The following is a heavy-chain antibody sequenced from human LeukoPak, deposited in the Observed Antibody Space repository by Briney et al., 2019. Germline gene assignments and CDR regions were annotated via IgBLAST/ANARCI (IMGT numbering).Heavy chain of an antibody. CDR1: GFTFSNYW. D-gene: IGHD1-1*01. J-gene: IGHJ4*02. CDR3: ARAGNYYFEY. V-gene: IGHV3-74*01. Sequence: PGGSLRLSCAASGFTFSNYWMHWVRQAPGKGLVWVSRINSDGSSRNYADSVKGRFTISRDNAKNTLYLQMNSLSAEDTAVYYCARAGNYYFEYWGQGTLVTVSS. CDR2: INSDGSSR.